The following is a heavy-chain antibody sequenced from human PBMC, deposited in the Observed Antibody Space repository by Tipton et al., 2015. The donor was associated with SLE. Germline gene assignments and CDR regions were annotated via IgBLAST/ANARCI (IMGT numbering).Heavy chain of an antibody. Sequence: SLRLSCVASGFTFSGFAIHWVRQASGKGLEWVGHIRSKSNNYATAYGASVKGRFTISRDDSKNTAYLQMNSLTAEDTAIYYCISIYDFWSMFVRGQGTLVTVSS. D-gene: IGHD3-3*01. CDR3: ISIYDFWSMFV. CDR1: GFTFSGFA. CDR2: IRSKSNNYAT. V-gene: IGHV3-73*01. J-gene: IGHJ4*02.